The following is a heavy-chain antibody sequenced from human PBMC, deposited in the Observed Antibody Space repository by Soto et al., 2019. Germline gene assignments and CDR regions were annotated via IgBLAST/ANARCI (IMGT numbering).Heavy chain of an antibody. CDR1: GYIFTSYW. Sequence: GESLKISCKGSGYIFTSYWIGWVRQMPGKGLEWMGIIYPGDSDTRYSPSFQGQVTISADKSISTAHHQWSSLKASHTAMYQCAIPLKYGDYAYGYWGQGNLVTVS. J-gene: IGHJ4*02. CDR3: AIPLKYGDYAYGY. V-gene: IGHV5-51*01. D-gene: IGHD4-17*01. CDR2: IYPGDSDT.